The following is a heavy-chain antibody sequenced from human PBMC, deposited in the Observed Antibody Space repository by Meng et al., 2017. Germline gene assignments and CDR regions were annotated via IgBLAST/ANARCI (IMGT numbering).Heavy chain of an antibody. CDR1: GFTFSSYW. CDR3: ARDRSRYLSGMDV. CDR2: IKQDGSEK. Sequence: GESLKISCAASGFTFSSYWMSWVRQAPGKGLEWVANIKQDGSEKYYVDSVKGRFTISRDNAKNSLYLQMNSLRAEDTAVYYCARDRSRYLSGMDVWGQGTTVTVSS. J-gene: IGHJ6*02. D-gene: IGHD1-14*01. V-gene: IGHV3-7*01.